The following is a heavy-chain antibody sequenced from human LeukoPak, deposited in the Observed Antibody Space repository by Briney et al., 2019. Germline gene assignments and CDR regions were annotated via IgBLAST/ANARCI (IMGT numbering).Heavy chain of an antibody. CDR2: FDPEDGET. CDR3: ATVRYDYVWGSYPFDY. D-gene: IGHD3-16*02. Sequence: ASVKVSCKVSGYTLTELSRYWVRPAPGKGLEWMGGFDPEDGETIYAQKFQGRVTMTEDTSTDTAYMELSSLRSEDTAVYYCATVRYDYVWGSYPFDYWGQGTLVTVSS. V-gene: IGHV1-24*01. CDR1: GYTLTELS. J-gene: IGHJ4*02.